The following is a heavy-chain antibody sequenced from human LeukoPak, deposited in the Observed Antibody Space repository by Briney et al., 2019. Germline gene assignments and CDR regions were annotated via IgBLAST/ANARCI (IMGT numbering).Heavy chain of an antibody. J-gene: IGHJ6*03. Sequence: SETLSLTCTVSGGSISSYYWSWIRQPPGKGLEWIGYIYYSGSTNYNPSLKSRVTISVDTSKNQSSLKLSSVTAADTAVYYCATGPQFYYYYMDVWGKGTTVTVSS. CDR3: ATGPQFYYYYMDV. CDR1: GGSISSYY. V-gene: IGHV4-59*01. CDR2: IYYSGST.